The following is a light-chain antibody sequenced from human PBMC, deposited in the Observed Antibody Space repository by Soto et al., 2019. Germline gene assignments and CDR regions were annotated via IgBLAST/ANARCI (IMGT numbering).Light chain of an antibody. V-gene: IGKV3-20*01. Sequence: DIGLTQSPGTLSLCPGERATHSCRASESVSSNYLVWYQQKPGQAPRLLIYDASTRATGIPGRFSGSASGTDFTLTISRLEAEDFAVYYCQQYGSLPFTFGQGTRLEIK. CDR3: QQYGSLPFT. J-gene: IGKJ5*01. CDR1: ESVSSNY. CDR2: DAS.